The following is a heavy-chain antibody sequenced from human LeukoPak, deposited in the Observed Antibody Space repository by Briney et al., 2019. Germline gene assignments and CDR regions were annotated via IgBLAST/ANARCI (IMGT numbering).Heavy chain of an antibody. Sequence: PGGSLRLSCAPSGFTFNNYAMHWVRQAPGKGREWVAVISYDGSNKYYADSVKGRFTISRDNSKNTVYLQMNSLRAEDTAVYYCARAELLSLDYWGQGTLVTVSS. CDR3: ARAELLSLDY. CDR2: ISYDGSNK. V-gene: IGHV3-30*04. CDR1: GFTFNNYA. D-gene: IGHD2-21*02. J-gene: IGHJ4*02.